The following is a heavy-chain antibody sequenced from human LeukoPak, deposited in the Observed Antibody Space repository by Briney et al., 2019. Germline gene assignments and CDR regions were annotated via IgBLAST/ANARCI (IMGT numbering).Heavy chain of an antibody. Sequence: SETLSLTCTVSGASIRTSEDHWTWIRQHPGKGLEWIGYTSNSDYPDSNPSLKSRVTISLDTSKNQFSLKLSSVTAADTAVYYCAREFGIAVAGPLNDAFDIWGQGTMVTVSS. J-gene: IGHJ3*02. CDR1: GASIRTSEDH. CDR3: AREFGIAVAGPLNDAFDI. V-gene: IGHV4-31*03. CDR2: TSNSDYP. D-gene: IGHD6-19*01.